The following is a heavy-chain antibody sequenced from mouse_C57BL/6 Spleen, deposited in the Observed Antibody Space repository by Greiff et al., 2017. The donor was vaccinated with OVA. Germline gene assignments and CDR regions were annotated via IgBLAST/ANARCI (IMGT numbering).Heavy chain of an antibody. J-gene: IGHJ1*03. V-gene: IGHV1-64*01. CDR1: GYTFTSYW. Sequence: VQLQQPGAELVKPGASVKLSCKASGYTFTSYWMHWVKQRPGHGLEWIGMIHPNSGSTNYDEKFKSKATLTVAKSSSTAYLQLSSLTSEDSAVXDCASPPNWYFDVWGTGTTVTVSS. CDR3: ASPPNWYFDV. CDR2: IHPNSGST.